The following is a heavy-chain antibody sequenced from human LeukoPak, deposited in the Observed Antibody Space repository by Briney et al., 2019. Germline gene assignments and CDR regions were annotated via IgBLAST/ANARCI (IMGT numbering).Heavy chain of an antibody. CDR2: INPNSGGT. J-gene: IGHJ5*02. Sequence: ASVKVSCKASGYTFTGYYMHWVRQAPGQGLEWMGWINPNSGGTNYAQKFQGRVTMTRDTSISTAYMELSRLRSDDTAVYYCARNSITMVRGVIFRFDPWGQGTLVTVSS. D-gene: IGHD3-10*01. CDR3: ARNSITMVRGVIFRFDP. CDR1: GYTFTGYY. V-gene: IGHV1-2*02.